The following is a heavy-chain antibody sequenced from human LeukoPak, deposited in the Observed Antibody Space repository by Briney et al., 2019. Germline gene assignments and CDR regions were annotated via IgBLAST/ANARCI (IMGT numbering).Heavy chain of an antibody. J-gene: IGHJ3*02. V-gene: IGHV3-48*02. CDR2: ISTSSSTI. Sequence: GGSLRLSCAASGLTFSSYTMNWVRQAPGKGLEWVSYISTSSSTIYYADSVKGRFTISRDNAKNSLYLQMNSLRDEDTAVYYCAIAYISSSGRDGFDIWGQGTVVTVSS. CDR1: GLTFSSYT. CDR3: AIAYISSSGRDGFDI. D-gene: IGHD6-6*01.